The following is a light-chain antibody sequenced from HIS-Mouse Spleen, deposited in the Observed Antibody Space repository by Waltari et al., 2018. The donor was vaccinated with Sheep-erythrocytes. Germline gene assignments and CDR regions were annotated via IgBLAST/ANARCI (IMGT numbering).Light chain of an antibody. J-gene: IGKJ2*01. V-gene: IGKV3-11*01. CDR3: QQFNSYLYT. CDR1: QSVSSY. CDR2: AAS. Sequence: EIVLTQSPATLSLSPGERATLSCRASQSVSSYLAWYQQKPGQAPRLLIYAASNRATGIPARFSGSGSGTDFTLTISSLEPEDFAVYYCQQFNSYLYTFGQGTKLEIK.